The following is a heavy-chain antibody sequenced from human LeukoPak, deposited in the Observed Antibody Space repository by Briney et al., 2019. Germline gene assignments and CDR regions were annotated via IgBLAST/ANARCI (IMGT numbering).Heavy chain of an antibody. Sequence: ASVKVSCKASGYTFTSHGFSWVRQAPGQGLEWMGWISPFNGNTNYAEKFRARVTMTTDASTSTVAMELRSLRSDDTAIYYCARDGTSYYESSGYDSWGQGTLVTVTS. CDR1: GYTFTSHG. J-gene: IGHJ4*02. CDR3: ARDGTSYYESSGYDS. CDR2: ISPFNGNT. D-gene: IGHD3-22*01. V-gene: IGHV1-18*01.